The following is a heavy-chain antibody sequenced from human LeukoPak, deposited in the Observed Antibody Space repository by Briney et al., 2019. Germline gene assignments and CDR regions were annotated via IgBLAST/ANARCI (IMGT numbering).Heavy chain of an antibody. Sequence: GGSLRVSPAASGFTFSSNGVHWIRQAPGPWLQWVAFIRNGGHNEEYANSVKGRFTISRDNSKNTLYLQMSSLGGEDTAVYYCAKDPTGIGEYYFDYWGQGALVSVSS. J-gene: IGHJ4*02. CDR1: GFTFSSNG. CDR3: AKDPTGIGEYYFDY. V-gene: IGHV3-30*02. CDR2: IRNGGHNE. D-gene: IGHD1-14*01.